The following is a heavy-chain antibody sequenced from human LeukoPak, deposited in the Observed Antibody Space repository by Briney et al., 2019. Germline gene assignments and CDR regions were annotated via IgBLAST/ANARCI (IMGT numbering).Heavy chain of an antibody. J-gene: IGHJ5*02. CDR1: GFTVSSNY. Sequence: PGGSLRLSCAASGFTVSSNYMSWVRQAPGKGLEWVSVIYSGDSGGSTYYADSVKGRFTISRENAKNSLYLQMNSLRAGDTAVYYCARGSYSNYGVTWNNWFDPWGQGTLVTVSS. D-gene: IGHD4-11*01. V-gene: IGHV3-53*01. CDR3: ARGSYSNYGVTWNNWFDP. CDR2: IYSGDSGGST.